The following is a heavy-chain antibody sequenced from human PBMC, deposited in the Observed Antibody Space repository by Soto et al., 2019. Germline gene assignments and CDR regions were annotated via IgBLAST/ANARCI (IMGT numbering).Heavy chain of an antibody. CDR3: TTGSDSRYYFDY. Sequence: GGSLRLSCAASGFTFSNAWMSWVRRAPGKGLEWVGRIKSKTDGGTTDYAAPVKGRFTISRDDSKNTLYLQMNSLKTEDTAVYYCTTGSDSRYYFDYWGQGTLVTVSS. V-gene: IGHV3-15*01. J-gene: IGHJ4*02. CDR2: IKSKTDGGTT. D-gene: IGHD6-13*01. CDR1: GFTFSNAW.